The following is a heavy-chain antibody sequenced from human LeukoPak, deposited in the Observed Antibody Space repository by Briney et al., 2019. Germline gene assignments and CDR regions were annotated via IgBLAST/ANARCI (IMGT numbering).Heavy chain of an antibody. CDR1: GFTFSSYA. CDR3: AKDMAARPGENFDY. D-gene: IGHD6-6*01. J-gene: IGHJ4*02. Sequence: GGSLRLSCAASGFTFSSYAMSWVRQAPGKGLEWVSAISGSGGSTYYADSVKGRFTISRDNSKNTLYLQMHSLRAEDTAVYYCAKDMAARPGENFDYWGQGTLVTVSS. V-gene: IGHV3-23*01. CDR2: ISGSGGST.